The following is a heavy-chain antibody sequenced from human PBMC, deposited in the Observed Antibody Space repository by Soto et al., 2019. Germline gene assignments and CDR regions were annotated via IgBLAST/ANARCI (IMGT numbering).Heavy chain of an antibody. CDR1: GGSISGGGYY. CDR3: ARGVVIRDYYYYGMDV. Sequence: PSGTLSLTVTVSGGSISGGGYYGSWIRQHPGKGLEWIGYIYYSGSTYYNPSLKSRVTISVDTSKNQFSLKLSSVTAADTAVYYCARGVVIRDYYYYGMDVWGQGTTVTVSS. V-gene: IGHV4-31*03. J-gene: IGHJ6*02. CDR2: IYYSGST. D-gene: IGHD3-22*01.